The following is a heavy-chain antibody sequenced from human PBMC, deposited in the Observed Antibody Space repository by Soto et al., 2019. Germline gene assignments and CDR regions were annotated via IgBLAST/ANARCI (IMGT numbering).Heavy chain of an antibody. Sequence: ASVKVSCKASGYTISSHDFSWVRQAPGQGPESMGWISANTGNTNYAQKFQGRVIMTTDTPTNTAYMDLRSLRSDDTAVYYCARGGGWYFDYWGQGTPVTVSS. CDR2: ISANTGNT. D-gene: IGHD6-19*01. V-gene: IGHV1-18*01. J-gene: IGHJ4*02. CDR3: ARGGGWYFDY. CDR1: GYTISSHD.